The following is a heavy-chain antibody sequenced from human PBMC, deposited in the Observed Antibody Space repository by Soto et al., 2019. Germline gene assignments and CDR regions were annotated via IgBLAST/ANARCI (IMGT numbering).Heavy chain of an antibody. CDR1: GYKFADYN. CDR3: ARGSAFQRTGNSDF. CDR2: MNSFSGGS. V-gene: IGHV1-8*02. J-gene: IGHJ4*02. Sequence: QAQLVQSGAEVKRPGASVKVSCTTSGYKFADYNMNWVRQATGRGLEWLGYMNSFSGGSDFAPKFQDRLTLTKNTSISTAYLELTNLRDDDTAVYYCARGSAFQRTGNSDFWGQGTPVTVSS. D-gene: IGHD6-19*01.